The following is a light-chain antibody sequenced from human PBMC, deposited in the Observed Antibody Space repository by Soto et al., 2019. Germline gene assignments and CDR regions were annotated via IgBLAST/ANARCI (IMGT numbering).Light chain of an antibody. Sequence: EIVMTQSPATLSVSPGERATLSCRASQSVRSNLAWYQQKPVQAPRLLIYGASTRATGIPARFSGSGSGTEFTFSLSSLQSEDFAVYFCLQYNNWVPTFGQGTKVEIK. CDR1: QSVRSN. CDR3: LQYNNWVPT. J-gene: IGKJ1*01. V-gene: IGKV3-15*01. CDR2: GAS.